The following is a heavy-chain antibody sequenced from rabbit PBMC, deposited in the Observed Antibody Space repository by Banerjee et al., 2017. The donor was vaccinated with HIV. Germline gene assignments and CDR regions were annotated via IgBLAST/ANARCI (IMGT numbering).Heavy chain of an antibody. CDR2: IDPVFGSA. CDR3: ARDLTGVIGWNFGW. D-gene: IGHD1-1*01. J-gene: IGHJ4*01. Sequence: QLRESGGGLVQPGGSLKLSCKASGFDFTSYYMSWVRQAPGKGLEWIGYIDPVFGSAYYASWVNGRFSISRENTQNTVSLQLNSLTAADTATYFCARDLTGVIGWNFGWWGPGTLVTVS. V-gene: IGHV1S7*01. CDR1: GFDFTSYY.